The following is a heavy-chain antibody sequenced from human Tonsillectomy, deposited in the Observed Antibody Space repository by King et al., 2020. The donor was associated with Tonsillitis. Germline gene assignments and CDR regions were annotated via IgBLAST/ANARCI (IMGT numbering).Heavy chain of an antibody. V-gene: IGHV3-49*05. Sequence: VQLVESGGGLVKPGRSLRLSCIASGFTFGDYAMSWFRQAPGKGLEWVSFIRSKAFGETTEYAASVKGRFTISRDDSKSITYMQMNSLKTEDTTVYYCTRKTDYYDSSGYYYGDALDIWGQGTMVTVSS. D-gene: IGHD3-22*01. J-gene: IGHJ3*02. CDR3: TRKTDYYDSSGYYYGDALDI. CDR2: IRSKAFGETT. CDR1: GFTFGDYA.